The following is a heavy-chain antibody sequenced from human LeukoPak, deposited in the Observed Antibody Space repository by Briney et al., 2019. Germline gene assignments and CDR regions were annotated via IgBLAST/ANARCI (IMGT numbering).Heavy chain of an antibody. CDR2: IYSGGST. J-gene: IGHJ6*02. Sequence: GGSLRLSCAASGFTVSSNYISWVRQAPGKGLEWVSVIYSGGSTYYADSVKGRFTISRDNSKNTLYLQMNSLRAEDTAVYYCARDQEYSYGYLYGMDVWGQGTTVTVSS. V-gene: IGHV3-53*01. CDR3: ARDQEYSYGYLYGMDV. CDR1: GFTVSSNY. D-gene: IGHD5-18*01.